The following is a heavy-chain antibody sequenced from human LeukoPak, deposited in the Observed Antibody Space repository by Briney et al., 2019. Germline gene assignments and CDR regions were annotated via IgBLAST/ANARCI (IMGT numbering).Heavy chain of an antibody. CDR1: GFIVSSNY. CDR2: IYSDGTT. V-gene: IGHV3-66*01. D-gene: IGHD3-22*01. J-gene: IGHJ3*01. Sequence: PGGSLRLSCAASGFIVSSNYMSWVRQFPGKGLEWVSVIYSDGTTYYADSVKGRFTISRDTSKNTLYLQMSSLRAEDTAVYYCAREVNGRSGYYRGAYDVWGQGTMITVSS. CDR3: AREVNGRSGYYRGAYDV.